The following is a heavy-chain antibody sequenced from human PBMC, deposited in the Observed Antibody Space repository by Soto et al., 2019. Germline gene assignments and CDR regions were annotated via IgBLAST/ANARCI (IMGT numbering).Heavy chain of an antibody. CDR2: IYYSGGT. CDR3: ARKDSGYADDMEV. D-gene: IGHD5-12*01. CDR1: GGSISRGGYY. V-gene: IGHV4-31*03. J-gene: IGHJ6*03. Sequence: QVQLQESGPGLVKPSQTLSLTCPVSGGSISRGGYYWSWIRQHPGKGLEWIGYIYYSGGTYYNPTLKRRVTIAVDTSGNQLALRRSYVTAADTAVYYCARKDSGYADDMEVWGKGTTVSVSS.